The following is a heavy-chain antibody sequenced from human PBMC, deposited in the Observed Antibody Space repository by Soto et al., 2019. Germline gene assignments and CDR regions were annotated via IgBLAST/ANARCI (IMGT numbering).Heavy chain of an antibody. CDR3: ATELGYCSGGSCYSGGAFDI. CDR1: GYTLTELS. CDR2: FDPEDGET. D-gene: IGHD2-15*01. V-gene: IGHV1-24*01. J-gene: IGHJ3*02. Sequence: ASVTVSCKFSGYTLTELSMHWVRQAPGKGLEWMGGFDPEDGETIYAQKFQGRVTMTEDTSTDTAYMELSSLRSEDTAVYYCATELGYCSGGSCYSGGAFDIWGQGTMVTVS.